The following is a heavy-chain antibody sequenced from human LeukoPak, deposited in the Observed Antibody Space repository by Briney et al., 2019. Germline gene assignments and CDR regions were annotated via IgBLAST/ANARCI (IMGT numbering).Heavy chain of an antibody. CDR3: ARGYFY. V-gene: IGHV4-4*08. CDR2: VYNSGRT. CDR1: GGSFSGYY. D-gene: IGHD3-9*01. Sequence: SETLSLTCAVYGGSFSGYYWSWIRQPPGKGLEWIGYVYNSGRTSYNPYLKGRVSISADMPKNQFSLKLTSVTAADTAVYYCARGYFYWGQGALVTVSS. J-gene: IGHJ4*02.